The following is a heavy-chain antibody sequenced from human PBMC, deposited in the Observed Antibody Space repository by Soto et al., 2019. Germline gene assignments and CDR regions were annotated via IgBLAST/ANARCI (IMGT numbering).Heavy chain of an antibody. J-gene: IGHJ5*02. CDR2: MNPNNGNT. CDR3: ARGRADGDYGNWIDP. V-gene: IGHV1-8*01. CDR1: GYTFTSYD. Sequence: QVQLVQSGAEVKKPGASVKVSCKASGYTFTSYDINRVRQATGQGLEWMGWMNPNNGNTGYAQKFQGRVIMTRDTSISTVYMELSSLRSEDTAVYYCARGRADGDYGNWIDPWGQGTLVTVSS. D-gene: IGHD4-17*01.